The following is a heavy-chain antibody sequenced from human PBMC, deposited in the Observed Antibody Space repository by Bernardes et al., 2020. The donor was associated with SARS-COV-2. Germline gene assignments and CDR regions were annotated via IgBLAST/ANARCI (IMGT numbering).Heavy chain of an antibody. CDR3: VRSDFYDGSGYYYGY. D-gene: IGHD3-22*01. CDR2: INTDGSTT. V-gene: IGHV3-74*01. CDR1: GFTFRSYW. J-gene: IGHJ4*02. Sequence: GGSLTRSCAASGFTFRSYWVHWVRQAPGEGVVWFSRINTDGSTTTHADSVKGRFTISRDNAENTLYLQMNSLRAEDTAVYFCVRSDFYDGSGYYYGYWGQGTLVTVSS.